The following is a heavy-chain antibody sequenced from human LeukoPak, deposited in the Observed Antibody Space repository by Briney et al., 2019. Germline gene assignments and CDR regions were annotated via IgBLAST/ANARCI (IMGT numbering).Heavy chain of an antibody. J-gene: IGHJ4*02. D-gene: IGHD2-2*02. CDR3: TTGVHRYCSSTSCYTEENY. Sequence: GGSLRLSCAASGFTFSGSAMHWVRQASGKGLEWVGRIRSKANSYATAYAASVKGRFTISRDDSKNTAYLQMNSLKTEDTAVYYCTTGVHRYCSSTSCYTEENYWGQGTLVTVSS. V-gene: IGHV3-73*01. CDR1: GFTFSGSA. CDR2: IRSKANSYAT.